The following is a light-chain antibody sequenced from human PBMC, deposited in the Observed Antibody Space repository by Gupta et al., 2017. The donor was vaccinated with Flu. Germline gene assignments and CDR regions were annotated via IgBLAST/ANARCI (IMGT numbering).Light chain of an antibody. CDR3: QQYDSLPRT. CDR2: GAS. CDR1: QSVSSSY. Sequence: RATLSSRASQSVSSSYLAWYQQKPGQAPRPLIYGASSRATGIPDRFGGSGSGTDFTLTISRLELEDFAVYYCQQYDSLPRTFGQGTKVEVK. V-gene: IGKV3-20*01. J-gene: IGKJ1*01.